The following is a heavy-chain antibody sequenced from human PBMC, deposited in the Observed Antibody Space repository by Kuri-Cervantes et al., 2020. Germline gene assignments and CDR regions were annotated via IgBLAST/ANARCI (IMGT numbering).Heavy chain of an antibody. Sequence: GESLKISCAASGFIFGGYAMNWDRQAPGKGLEWVSAISGSGGSTYYADSVKGRFTISRDNSKNTLYLQMNSLRAEDTAVYYCAKGFESWYPSWFDPWGQGTLVTVSS. CDR1: GFIFGGYA. J-gene: IGHJ5*02. CDR2: ISGSGGST. CDR3: AKGFESWYPSWFDP. D-gene: IGHD2-15*01. V-gene: IGHV3-23*01.